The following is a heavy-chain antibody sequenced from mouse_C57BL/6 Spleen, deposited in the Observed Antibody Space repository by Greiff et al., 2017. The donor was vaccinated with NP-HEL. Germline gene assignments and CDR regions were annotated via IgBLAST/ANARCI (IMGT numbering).Heavy chain of an antibody. CDR3: ARARWFWFAY. CDR2: ISYDGSN. J-gene: IGHJ3*01. CDR1: GYSITSGYY. D-gene: IGHD2-3*01. V-gene: IGHV3-6*01. Sequence: EVQLQESGPGLVKPSQSLSLTCSVTGYSITSGYYWNWIRQFPGNKLEWMGYISYDGSNNYNPSLKNRIPITRDTSKNQFFLKLNSVTTEDTATYYCARARWFWFAYWGQGTLVTVSA.